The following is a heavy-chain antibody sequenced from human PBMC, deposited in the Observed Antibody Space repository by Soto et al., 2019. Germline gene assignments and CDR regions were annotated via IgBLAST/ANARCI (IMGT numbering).Heavy chain of an antibody. CDR3: ARDSRGAARPEGYWFDP. J-gene: IGHJ5*02. Sequence: SETLSLTCTVSGGSISSYYWSWIRQPPGKGLEWIGYIYYSGSTNYNPSLKSRVTISVDTSKNQFSLKLSSVTAADTAVYYCARDSRGAARPEGYWFDPWGQGTLVTVSS. CDR1: GGSISSYY. D-gene: IGHD6-6*01. V-gene: IGHV4-59*01. CDR2: IYYSGST.